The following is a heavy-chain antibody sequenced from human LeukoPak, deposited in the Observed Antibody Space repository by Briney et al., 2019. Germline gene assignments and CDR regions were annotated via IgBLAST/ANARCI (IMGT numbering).Heavy chain of an antibody. V-gene: IGHV3-30*02. CDR2: IRYDGSNK. J-gene: IGHJ6*03. CDR3: AKVPYGSGSYYYYYYMDV. Sequence: PGGSLRLSCVASGFTFSSYGMHWVRQAPGKGLEWVAFIRYDGSNKYYADSVKGRFTISRDNSKNTLYLQMNSLRAEDTAVYYCAKVPYGSGSYYYYYYMDVWGKGTTVTISS. CDR1: GFTFSSYG. D-gene: IGHD3-10*01.